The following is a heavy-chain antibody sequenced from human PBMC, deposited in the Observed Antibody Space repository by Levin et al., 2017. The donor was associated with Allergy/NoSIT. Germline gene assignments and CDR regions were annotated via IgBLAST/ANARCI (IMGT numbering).Heavy chain of an antibody. CDR2: ITDSGRNT. Sequence: GGSLRLSCAASGFTFRSYGMSWVRQAPGKGLEWVSSITDSGRNTYYTDSVKGRFTISRDNSKDTLYLQMNSLRAEDTAVYFCARRDTSGSYYFDYWGQGTLVTVSS. D-gene: IGHD6-25*01. CDR3: ARRDTSGSYYFDY. J-gene: IGHJ4*02. CDR1: GFTFRSYG. V-gene: IGHV3-23*01.